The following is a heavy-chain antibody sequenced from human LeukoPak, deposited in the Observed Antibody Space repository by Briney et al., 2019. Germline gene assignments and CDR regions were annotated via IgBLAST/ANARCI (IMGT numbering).Heavy chain of an antibody. CDR2: INTYNGNT. D-gene: IGHD3-22*01. Sequence: ASVKASCKSSGYTFNSHGISWVRQAPGQGLEWMAWINTYNGNTYYAEKFQGRVTMTTDTSTSTAYMELRSLRSDDTAVYYCARDRGDGGYYDSSGYYSTPNFEYWGQGTLVTVSS. CDR3: ARDRGDGGYYDSSGYYSTPNFEY. J-gene: IGHJ4*02. V-gene: IGHV1-18*01. CDR1: GYTFNSHG.